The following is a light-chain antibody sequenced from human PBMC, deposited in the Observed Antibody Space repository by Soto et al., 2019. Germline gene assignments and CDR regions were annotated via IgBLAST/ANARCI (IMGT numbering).Light chain of an antibody. J-gene: IGKJ1*01. CDR2: DAS. V-gene: IGKV3-20*01. Sequence: ETVLTHSPGTLSLSPGERVTLSCRASQRVSSSYVAWYQQKPGQAPRLLIYDASSRATGIPDRFSGSGSGTDFTLTISRLEPEDFAVYYCQQYGNSPRTFGQGTKVDIK. CDR1: QRVSSSY. CDR3: QQYGNSPRT.